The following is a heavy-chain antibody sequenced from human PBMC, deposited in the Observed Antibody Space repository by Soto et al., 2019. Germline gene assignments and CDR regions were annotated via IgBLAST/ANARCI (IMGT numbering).Heavy chain of an antibody. Sequence: QITLKESGPTLVRPTQTLTLTCTFSGFSLSTSGLGVGWIRQPPGKALEWLALIYWNDDKRYSPSLKARLTITKDTCKNQVVLTMTNMDPVDTATYYCAHRPSGWYLFDYWCQGTLVTVSS. V-gene: IGHV2-5*01. CDR1: GFSLSTSGLG. CDR2: IYWNDDK. D-gene: IGHD6-19*01. CDR3: AHRPSGWYLFDY. J-gene: IGHJ4*02.